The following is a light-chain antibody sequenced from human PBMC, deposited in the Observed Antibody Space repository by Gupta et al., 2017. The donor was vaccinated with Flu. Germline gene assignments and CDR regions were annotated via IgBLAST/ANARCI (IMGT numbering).Light chain of an antibody. CDR2: RNN. V-gene: IGLV1-47*01. CDR1: SSNIGSNY. J-gene: IGLJ3*02. CDR3: AAWDDILICWV. Sequence: QSVLTQPPSASGTPGQRVTISCSGSSSNIGSNYVYWYQQLPGTAPKLLIYRNNQRPSGVPDRFSGSKSGTSASLAISGLRADDDADYYCAAWDDILICWVFGGGTKLTVL.